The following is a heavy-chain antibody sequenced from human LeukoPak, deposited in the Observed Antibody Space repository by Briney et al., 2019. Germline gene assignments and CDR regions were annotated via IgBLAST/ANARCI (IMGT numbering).Heavy chain of an antibody. CDR2: ISGGGGIT. CDR3: AKTMTAGYSSGSSDY. Sequence: PGGSLRLSCAASGFTFSSHAMSWVRQAPGKGLVWVSVISGGGGITYYVDPVKGRFTISRDNAKNTLYLLMNSLRAEDTAVFYCAKTMTAGYSSGSSDYWGQGTLVTVSS. V-gene: IGHV3-23*01. CDR1: GFTFSSHA. D-gene: IGHD6-19*01. J-gene: IGHJ4*02.